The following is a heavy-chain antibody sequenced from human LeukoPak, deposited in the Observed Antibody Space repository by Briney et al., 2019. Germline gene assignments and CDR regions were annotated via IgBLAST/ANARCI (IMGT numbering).Heavy chain of an antibody. J-gene: IGHJ3*02. CDR3: VPAAIDHDAFDI. V-gene: IGHV1-69*02. D-gene: IGHD2-2*02. Sequence: ASVKVSCKASGGTFSSYTISWVRQAPGQGLEWMGRIIPILGIANYAQKFQGRVTITADKSTSTAYMELTSLRSEDTAVYYCVPAAIDHDAFDIWGQGTMVTVSS. CDR2: IIPILGIA. CDR1: GGTFSSYT.